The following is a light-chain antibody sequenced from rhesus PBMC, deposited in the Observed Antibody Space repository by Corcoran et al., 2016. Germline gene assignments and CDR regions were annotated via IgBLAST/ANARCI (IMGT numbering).Light chain of an antibody. J-gene: IGKJ2*01. V-gene: IGKV1-94*01. CDR1: QGINKE. Sequence: DIQMTQSPSSLSASVGDRVTVTCRASQGINKELSWYQQKPGKAPPLLIYAACSLQSGVSSRFSGSGAGTDFTLTISSLQPEDGATYYCLQDYTTPYSFGQGTKVEIK. CDR3: LQDYTTPYS. CDR2: AAC.